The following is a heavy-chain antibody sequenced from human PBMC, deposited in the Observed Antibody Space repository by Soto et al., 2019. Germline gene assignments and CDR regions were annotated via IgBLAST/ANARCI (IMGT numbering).Heavy chain of an antibody. V-gene: IGHV1-18*04. CDR2: VSVSNGNT. CDR1: GYTFINHG. J-gene: IGHJ4*02. Sequence: QVQLVQSEAEVKKPGASVKVSCEASGYTFINHGISWVRQAPGQGLEWMGWVSVSNGNTKYAQKFQGRVTMTTETSTSTAHMELRNLRSDDTAVYFCARDFYPLAYYFDPWGQGTLVTVSS. CDR3: ARDFYPLAYYFDP.